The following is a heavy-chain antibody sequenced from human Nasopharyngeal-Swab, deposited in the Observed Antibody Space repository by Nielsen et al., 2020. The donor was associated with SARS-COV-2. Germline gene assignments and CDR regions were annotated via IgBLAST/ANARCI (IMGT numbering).Heavy chain of an antibody. CDR3: AKGVKYDFWSGTWGD. V-gene: IGHV3-9*01. CDR1: GFTFDDYA. D-gene: IGHD3-3*01. CDR2: ISWNSGST. J-gene: IGHJ4*02. Sequence: SLKISCAASGFTFDDYAMHWVRQAPGKGLEWVSGISWNSGSTGYADSVKGRFTISRDNAKNSLYLQMNSLGAEDTALYYCAKGVKYDFWSGTWGDWGQGTLVTVSS.